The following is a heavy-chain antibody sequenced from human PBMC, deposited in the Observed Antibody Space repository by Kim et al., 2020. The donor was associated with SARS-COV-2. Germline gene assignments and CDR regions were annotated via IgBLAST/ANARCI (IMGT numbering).Heavy chain of an antibody. CDR3: ARGNRDYSGHWFFDY. D-gene: IGHD4-4*01. V-gene: IGHV6-1*01. J-gene: IGHJ4*02. Sequence: VTVKSRISINSDTSKTQFSLQLNSVTPEDTAVYYCARGNRDYSGHWFFDYWGQGTLITVSS.